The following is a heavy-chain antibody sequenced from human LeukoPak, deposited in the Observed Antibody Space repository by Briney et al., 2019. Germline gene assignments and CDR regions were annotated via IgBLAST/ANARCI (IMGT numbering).Heavy chain of an antibody. Sequence: ASVKVSCKASGYTFTSYYMHWVRQAPGQGLEWMGIINPSGGSTSYAQKLQGRVTMTRDTSTSTVYMELSSLRSEDTAVYYCARVDGSSTSWTPMDYWGQGTLVTVSS. V-gene: IGHV1-46*01. CDR3: ARVDGSSTSWTPMDY. CDR2: INPSGGST. J-gene: IGHJ4*02. CDR1: GYTFTSYY. D-gene: IGHD2-2*01.